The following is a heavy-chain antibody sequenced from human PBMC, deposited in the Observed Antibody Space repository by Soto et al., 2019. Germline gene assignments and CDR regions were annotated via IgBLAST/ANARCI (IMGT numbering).Heavy chain of an antibody. V-gene: IGHV1-69*01. CDR2: IIPIFGTA. CDR1: GGTFSSYA. J-gene: IGHJ6*02. Sequence: QVQLVQSGAEVKKPGSSVKVSCKASGGTFSSYAISWVRQAPGQGLEWMGGIIPIFGTANYAQKFQGRVTITADESTSTAYMELSSLRSEDTAVYYCASAQSSTIFGANYYYYGMDVWGQGTTVTVSS. D-gene: IGHD3-3*01. CDR3: ASAQSSTIFGANYYYYGMDV.